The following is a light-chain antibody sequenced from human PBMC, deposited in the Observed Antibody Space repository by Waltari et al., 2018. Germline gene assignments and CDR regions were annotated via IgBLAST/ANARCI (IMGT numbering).Light chain of an antibody. Sequence: QSALTQPRSVSGSPGQSVTISCTGPRSDVGPSNYVSWFTQHPGKAPKLIIYDVSKRPSGLPDRFSGSKSGNTASLTISGLQAEDDADYYCSAYTGSLNVFGTGTKVTVL. CDR1: RSDVGPSNY. CDR3: SAYTGSLNV. J-gene: IGLJ1*01. CDR2: DVS. V-gene: IGLV2-11*01.